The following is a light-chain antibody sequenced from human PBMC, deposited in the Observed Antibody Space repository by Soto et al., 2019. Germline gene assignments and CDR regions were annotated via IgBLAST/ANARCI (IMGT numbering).Light chain of an antibody. CDR3: QQRSNWPPLYT. J-gene: IGKJ2*01. V-gene: IGKV3-11*01. CDR1: QSVSSY. CDR2: DAS. Sequence: EIVLTQSPATLSLSPGERVTLSCRASQSVSSYLAWYQQKRGQAPRRLIYDASNRATGIPARFSGRGSGTDFTVTISSLEPEDFAVYYCQQRSNWPPLYTFGQGTKLEIK.